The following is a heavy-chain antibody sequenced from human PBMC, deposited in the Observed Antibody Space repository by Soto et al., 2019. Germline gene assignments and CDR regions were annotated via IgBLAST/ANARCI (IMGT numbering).Heavy chain of an antibody. CDR1: GGTFSSYT. J-gene: IGHJ6*02. Sequence: QVQLVQSGAEVKKPGSSVKFSCKASGGTFSSYTISWVRQAPGQGLEWMGRIIPILGIANYAQKFQGRVTITADKSTSTDSMELSSLRSEDTAVYYCARDRTVRGYDGMDVWGQGTTVTVSS. V-gene: IGHV1-69*08. CDR2: IIPILGIA. D-gene: IGHD3-10*01. CDR3: ARDRTVRGYDGMDV.